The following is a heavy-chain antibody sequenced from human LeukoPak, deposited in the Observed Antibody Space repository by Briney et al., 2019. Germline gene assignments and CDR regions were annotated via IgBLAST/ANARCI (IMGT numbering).Heavy chain of an antibody. D-gene: IGHD5-18*01. CDR1: GYTFTSYD. CDR3: ARVKYSYGRPFDY. J-gene: IGHJ4*02. Sequence: ASVKVSCKASGYTFTSYDINWVRQATGQGLEWMGWMNPNSGNTGYAQKFQGRVTITRNTSISTAYMELSSLRSEDTAVYYCARVKYSYGRPFDYWGQGTLVTVSS. CDR2: MNPNSGNT. V-gene: IGHV1-8*03.